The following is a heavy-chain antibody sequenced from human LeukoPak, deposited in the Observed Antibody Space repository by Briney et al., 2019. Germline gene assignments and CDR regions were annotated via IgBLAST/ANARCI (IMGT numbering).Heavy chain of an antibody. D-gene: IGHD3-22*01. V-gene: IGHV4-39*07. CDR2: IYYSGST. Sequence: PSETLSLTCTVSGGPISSSSYYWGWIRQPPGKGLEWIGSIYYSGSTYYNPSLKSRVTISVDTSKNQFSLKLSSVTAADTAVYYCARDRYDSSGYYPWYFDYWGQGTLVTVSS. CDR1: GGPISSSSYY. J-gene: IGHJ4*02. CDR3: ARDRYDSSGYYPWYFDY.